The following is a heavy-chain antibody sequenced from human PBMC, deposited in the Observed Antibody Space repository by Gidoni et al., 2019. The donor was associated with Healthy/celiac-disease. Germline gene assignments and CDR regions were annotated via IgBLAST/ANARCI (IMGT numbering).Heavy chain of an antibody. J-gene: IGHJ5*02. CDR2: ISGSGGST. CDR3: AKDRVYGSGMLNWFDP. D-gene: IGHD3-10*01. CDR1: GSTFRSYA. V-gene: IGHV3-23*04. Sequence: EVQLVESGGGLVQPGGSLRLSCAASGSTFRSYAMSWVRLAPGTGLEWVSAISGSGGSTYYADSVKGRFNISRDKSKNTLYLQMNSMRAEDTAVYYCAKDRVYGSGMLNWFDPWGQGTLGHRHL.